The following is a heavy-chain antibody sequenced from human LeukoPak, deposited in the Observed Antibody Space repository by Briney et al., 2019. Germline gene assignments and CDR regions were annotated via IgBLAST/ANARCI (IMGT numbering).Heavy chain of an antibody. CDR2: ISSSNYI. CDR3: AREMAAGTFDY. CDR1: GFTLSSYS. D-gene: IGHD5-24*01. V-gene: IGHV3-21*01. J-gene: IGHJ4*02. Sequence: GGSLRLPCAASGFTLSSYSMNWVRQAPGKGLEWVSSISSSNYIYYVDSVKGRFTISRDNAKNSLYLQMNSLRAEDTAVYFCAREMAAGTFDYWGQGALVTVSS.